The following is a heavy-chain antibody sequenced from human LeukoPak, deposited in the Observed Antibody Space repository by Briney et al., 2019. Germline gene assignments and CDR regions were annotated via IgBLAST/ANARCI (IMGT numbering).Heavy chain of an antibody. D-gene: IGHD5-18*01. Sequence: GGSLRLSCAASGFTFSSYAVHWVRQAPGKGLEWVAVIWYDGSNKYYADSVKGRFTISRDNSKNTLYLQMNSLRAEDTAVYYCARVKLLYSYAPILQFWGQGTLVTVSS. CDR2: IWYDGSNK. J-gene: IGHJ4*02. V-gene: IGHV3-33*08. CDR1: GFTFSSYA. CDR3: ARVKLLYSYAPILQF.